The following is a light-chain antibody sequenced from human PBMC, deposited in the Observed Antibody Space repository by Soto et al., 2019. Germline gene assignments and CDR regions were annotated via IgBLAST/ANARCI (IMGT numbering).Light chain of an antibody. J-gene: IGKJ1*01. CDR3: QQYGTSRWT. CDR2: GAS. V-gene: IGKV3-20*01. CDR1: RSVSSSY. Sequence: EIVLTQSPGTLSLSPGERATLSCRASRSVSSSYLAWYQQKPGQAPRLLIYGASSRATGTPDRFSGSGSGTDFTVTISRLEPGDFAVYYGQQYGTSRWTFGQGTKVEIK.